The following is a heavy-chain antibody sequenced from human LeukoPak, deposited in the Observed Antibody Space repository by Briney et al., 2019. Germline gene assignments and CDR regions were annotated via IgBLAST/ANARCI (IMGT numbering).Heavy chain of an antibody. CDR2: FYNRGST. V-gene: IGHV4-38-2*02. D-gene: IGHD4-17*01. CDR1: GYSISSGYS. Sequence: SETLSLTCAVSGYSISSGYSWGGTGRPPGKGLEGMGRFYNRGSTYYNPSLKSRVTISVDTSKNQFSLKLSSVTAADTAVYYCARDLLYDYGDYKYYYGMDVWGKGTTVTVSS. CDR3: ARDLLYDYGDYKYYYGMDV. J-gene: IGHJ6*04.